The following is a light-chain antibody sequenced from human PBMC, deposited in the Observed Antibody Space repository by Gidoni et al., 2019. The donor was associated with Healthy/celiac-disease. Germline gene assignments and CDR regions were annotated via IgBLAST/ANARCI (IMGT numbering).Light chain of an antibody. CDR3: QQYGSSPPWT. Sequence: EIVLTQSPGTLSLSPGERATLSCRDSQSVSSSYLAWYQQKPGQAPRLLIYGASSRATGIPARFSGSGSGTDFTLTISRLGPEDFAVYYCQQYGSSPPWTFGQGTKVEIK. V-gene: IGKV3-20*01. CDR1: QSVSSSY. CDR2: GAS. J-gene: IGKJ1*01.